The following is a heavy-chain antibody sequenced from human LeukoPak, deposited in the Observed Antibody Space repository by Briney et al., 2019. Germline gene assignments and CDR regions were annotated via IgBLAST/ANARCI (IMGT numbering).Heavy chain of an antibody. CDR3: ARSVPLTYYYGSGSARSIWFDP. J-gene: IGHJ5*02. V-gene: IGHV4-39*07. CDR2: IYYSGST. D-gene: IGHD3-10*01. CDR1: GGSISSSSYY. Sequence: SETLSLTCTVSGGSISSSSYYWGWIRQPPGKGLEWIGSIYYSGSTYYNPSLKSRVTISVDTSKNQFSLKLSSVTAADTAVYYCARSVPLTYYYGSGSARSIWFDPWGQGTLVTVSS.